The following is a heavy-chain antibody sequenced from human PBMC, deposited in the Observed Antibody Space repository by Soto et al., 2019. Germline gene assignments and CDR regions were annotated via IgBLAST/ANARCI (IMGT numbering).Heavy chain of an antibody. CDR3: ARGRFIAVAVTGGRLYYGMDV. CDR1: GYTFTSYG. CDR2: ISAYNGNT. V-gene: IGHV1-18*01. Sequence: ASVKVSCTASGYTFTSYGISRVRQAPGQGLEWMGWISAYNGNTNYAQKLQGRVTMTTDTSTSTAYMELRSLRSDDTAVYYCARGRFIAVAVTGGRLYYGMDVWGQVSTVAVSS. D-gene: IGHD6-19*01. J-gene: IGHJ6*02.